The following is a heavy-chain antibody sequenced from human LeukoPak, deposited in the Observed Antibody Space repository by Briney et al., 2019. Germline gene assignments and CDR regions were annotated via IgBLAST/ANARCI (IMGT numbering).Heavy chain of an antibody. D-gene: IGHD3-22*01. Sequence: GGSLRLSCAASGFTFSSYAMSWVRQAPGKGLEWVSAISGSGGSTYYADSVKGRFTISRGNSKNTLYLQMNSLRAEDTAVYYCAKDLYYYDSRGFDPWGQGTLVTVSS. CDR2: ISGSGGST. V-gene: IGHV3-23*01. J-gene: IGHJ5*02. CDR3: AKDLYYYDSRGFDP. CDR1: GFTFSSYA.